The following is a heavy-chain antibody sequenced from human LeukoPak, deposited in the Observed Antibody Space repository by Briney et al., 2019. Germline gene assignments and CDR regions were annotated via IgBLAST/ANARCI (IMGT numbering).Heavy chain of an antibody. CDR1: GFTFTIYA. J-gene: IGHJ4*02. CDR2: ISGSGGST. Sequence: GGSLRLSCAASGFTFTIYAMSWVRQAPGKGLEWVSAISGSGGSTYYADSVKGRFTISRDNSKNTLYLQVNSLRAEDTAVYYCAKDYGAVLRYFDWLFTYWGQGTLVTVSS. D-gene: IGHD3-9*01. CDR3: AKDYGAVLRYFDWLFTY. V-gene: IGHV3-23*01.